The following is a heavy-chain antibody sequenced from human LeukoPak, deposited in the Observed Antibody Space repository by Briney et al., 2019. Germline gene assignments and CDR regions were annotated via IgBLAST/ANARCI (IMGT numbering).Heavy chain of an antibody. D-gene: IGHD3-10*01. J-gene: IGHJ4*02. V-gene: IGHV3-64*01. CDR1: GFSFSDYA. CDR2: ISTDGGGT. CDR3: AMYGSGSYYHY. Sequence: GGSLRLSCAASGFSFSDYAMHWVRQAPGKGLEYVSAISTDGGGTYYVNSVKGRFTISRDNSKNTLYLQMGSLRAEDMAVYYCAMYGSGSYYHYWGQGTLVTVSS.